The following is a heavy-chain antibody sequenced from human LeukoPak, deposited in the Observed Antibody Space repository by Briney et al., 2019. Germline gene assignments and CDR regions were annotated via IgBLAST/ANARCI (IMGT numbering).Heavy chain of an antibody. D-gene: IGHD6-13*01. J-gene: IGHJ4*02. CDR1: GFAFSNYA. CDR3: AKEGIAAAGTPPDY. V-gene: IGHV3-23*01. Sequence: GGSLRLSCAASGFAFSNYAMSWVRQAPGKGLEWVSGISGGGTNTHYADSVKGRFTISRDNSKNTLHLQMNSLGGEDTGVYYCAKEGIAAAGTPPDYWGQGTLVTVSS. CDR2: ISGGGTNT.